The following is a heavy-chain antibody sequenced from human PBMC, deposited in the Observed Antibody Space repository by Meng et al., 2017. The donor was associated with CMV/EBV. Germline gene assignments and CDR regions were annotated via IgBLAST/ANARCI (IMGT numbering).Heavy chain of an antibody. Sequence: GGSLRLSCAASGFTFDTHGMHWVRQAPGKGLEWVAFIRHDGTTKFYGDSVKGRFTISRDNSKNTLYLQMNSLRAEETAVYYCAKDQLLFGGPNAHFDDWGQGTLVTVSS. CDR2: IRHDGTTK. J-gene: IGHJ4*02. D-gene: IGHD3-16*01. CDR3: AKDQLLFGGPNAHFDD. V-gene: IGHV3-30*02. CDR1: GFTFDTHG.